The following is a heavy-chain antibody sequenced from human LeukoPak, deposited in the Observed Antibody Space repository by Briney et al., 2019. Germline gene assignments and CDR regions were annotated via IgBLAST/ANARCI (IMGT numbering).Heavy chain of an antibody. CDR1: GYTFTGYY. CDR2: INHNSGGT. Sequence: RATVTLSCTASGYTFTGYYIHWVRQAPGKGLEGVGGINHNSGGTNYAQMFQGRVTIARETSNNTAYMALSRLRSDDTAVYYCARVPVVGAIIPGDDWGQGTLVTVSS. D-gene: IGHD1-26*01. V-gene: IGHV1-2*02. CDR3: ARVPVVGAIIPGDD. J-gene: IGHJ4*02.